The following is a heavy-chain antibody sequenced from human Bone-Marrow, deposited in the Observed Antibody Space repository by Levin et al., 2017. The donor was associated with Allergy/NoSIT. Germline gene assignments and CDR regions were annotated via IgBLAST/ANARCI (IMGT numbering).Heavy chain of an antibody. CDR2: FDPENGET. D-gene: IGHD1/OR15-1a*01. CDR1: GYTLIELS. Sequence: ASVKVSCKVSGYTLIELSMHWVRQAPGKGLEWMGGFDPENGETVYAQKFQGRVTMTEDSSTDTAYMDLCSLRSEDTAVYYCATHKWNKGLDVWGQGTMVTVSS. J-gene: IGHJ3*01. V-gene: IGHV1-24*01. CDR3: ATHKWNKGLDV.